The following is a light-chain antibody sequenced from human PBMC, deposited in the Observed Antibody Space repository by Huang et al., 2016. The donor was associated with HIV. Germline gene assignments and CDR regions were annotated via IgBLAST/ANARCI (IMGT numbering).Light chain of an antibody. J-gene: IGKJ2*01. CDR2: GAS. CDR3: QQYDDWPPYT. V-gene: IGKV3-15*01. Sequence: EVVMTQSPATLSVSPGERATLSCRASQRVSINVAWYQQKPVQAPRLLIYGASTRATGIPARFSGSGSGTEFTLTISGLQSEDYAVYFCQQYDDWPPYTFGQGTKLEIK. CDR1: QRVSIN.